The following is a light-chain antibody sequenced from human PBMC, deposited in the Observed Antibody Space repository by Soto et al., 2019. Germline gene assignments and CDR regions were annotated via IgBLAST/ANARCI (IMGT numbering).Light chain of an antibody. CDR3: QQRSSWPLT. CDR2: DAS. J-gene: IGKJ4*01. V-gene: IGKV3-11*01. Sequence: EIVLTQSPATLSLSPGERATLSCRASQSVFDFLDWLQQKPGQAPRLLIYDASKRAAGIPDRFSGSGYETHFTLTISSLEPEDFAVYYCQQRSSWPLTFGTGTKGEI. CDR1: QSVFDF.